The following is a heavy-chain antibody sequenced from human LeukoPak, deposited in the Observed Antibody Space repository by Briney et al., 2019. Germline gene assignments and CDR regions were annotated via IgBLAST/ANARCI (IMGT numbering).Heavy chain of an antibody. J-gene: IGHJ4*02. CDR2: INPSGGST. CDR1: GYTFTSYY. CDR3: TRGHGSGYQDY. D-gene: IGHD3-22*01. Sequence: ASVKASCKASGYTFTSYYIHWVRQAPGQGLEWMGIINPSGGSTSYTQKLQDRVTLTRDTSTSTVYMELSSLRTEDTAIYYCTRGHGSGYQDYWGQGTLVTVSS. V-gene: IGHV1-46*01.